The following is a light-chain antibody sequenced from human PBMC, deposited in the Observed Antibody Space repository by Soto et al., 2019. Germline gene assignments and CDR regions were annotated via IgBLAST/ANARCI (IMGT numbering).Light chain of an antibody. V-gene: IGKV4-1*01. J-gene: IGKJ1*01. CDR3: QQYYSTPRT. Sequence: DIVMMQSPDSVVVSLVENATVNFKSSQSVWYSANNKNYLAWYQQKPGHPPKLLIYLASTRESGVPDRFSGSGSGTDFTLTISSLQAEDVAVYYCQQYYSTPRTFGQGTKVDIK. CDR2: LAS. CDR1: QSVWYSANNKNY.